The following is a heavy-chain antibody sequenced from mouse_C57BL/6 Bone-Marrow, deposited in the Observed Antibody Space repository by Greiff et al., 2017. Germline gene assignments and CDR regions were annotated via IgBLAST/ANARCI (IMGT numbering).Heavy chain of an antibody. CDR2: IWWDDDK. V-gene: IGHV8-8*01. CDR3: ARIRYFGSYWYFDV. CDR1: GFSLSTFGMG. J-gene: IGHJ1*03. D-gene: IGHD1-1*01. Sequence: QVTLKVSGPGILQPSQTLSLTCSFSGFSLSTFGMGVGWIRQPSGKGLVWLAHIWWDDDKYYNPALKSRLTIPKDTSKNQVFLKIANVDTADTATYYCARIRYFGSYWYFDVWGTGTTVTVSS.